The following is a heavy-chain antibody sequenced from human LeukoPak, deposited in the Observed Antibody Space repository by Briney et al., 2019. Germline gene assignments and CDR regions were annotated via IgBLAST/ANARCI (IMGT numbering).Heavy chain of an antibody. CDR3: AKGEEYCSSTSCYYYYYGMDV. D-gene: IGHD2-2*01. CDR1: GFTFSSYA. Sequence: GGSLRLSCAASGFTFSSYAMSWVRQAPGKGLEWVSAISGSGGSTYYADSVKGRFTISRDNSKNTLYLQMNSLRAEDTAVYYCAKGEEYCSSTSCYYYYYGMDVWAKGPRSPSP. V-gene: IGHV3-23*01. J-gene: IGHJ6*02. CDR2: ISGSGGST.